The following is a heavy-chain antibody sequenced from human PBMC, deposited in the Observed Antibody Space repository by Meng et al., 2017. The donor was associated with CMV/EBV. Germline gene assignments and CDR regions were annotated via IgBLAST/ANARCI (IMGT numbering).Heavy chain of an antibody. Sequence: GSLRLSCTVSGGSISSYYWSWIRQPAGKGLEWIGRIYTSGSTNYNPSLKSRVTMSVDTSKNQFSLKLSSVTAADTAVYYCARNPLKAHLGWELTNFDYWGQGTLVTVSS. D-gene: IGHD1-26*01. CDR3: ARNPLKAHLGWELTNFDY. CDR1: GGSISSYY. V-gene: IGHV4-4*07. J-gene: IGHJ4*02. CDR2: IYTSGST.